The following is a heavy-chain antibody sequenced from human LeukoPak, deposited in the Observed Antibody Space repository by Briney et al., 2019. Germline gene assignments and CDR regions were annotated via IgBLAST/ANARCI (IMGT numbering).Heavy chain of an antibody. J-gene: IGHJ3*02. V-gene: IGHV4-31*03. Sequence: SETLSLTCNVSGVSVSDGRYYWTWIRQHPGKAPEWIGYKYYSGSAKYNPSLKSRLTISIDTSKNQFSLQLSSVTAADTATYYCATPYCSSISCLDVFNMWGQGTRVTVSS. CDR1: GVSVSDGRYY. CDR3: ATPYCSSISCLDVFNM. CDR2: KYYSGSA. D-gene: IGHD2-2*01.